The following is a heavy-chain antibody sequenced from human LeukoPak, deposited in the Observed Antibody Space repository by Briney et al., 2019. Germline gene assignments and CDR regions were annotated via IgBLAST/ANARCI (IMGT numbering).Heavy chain of an antibody. CDR2: IYPSGST. D-gene: IGHD4-17*01. V-gene: IGHV4-61*02. Sequence: SETLSLTCTVSGGSISSSSYYWTWIRQPAGKALEWIGRIYPSGSTDYNPSLKSRLTISVDSPRNQFSLRLTSLTAADTAVYYCARLVTVTTGDYFDYWGQGNLVTVSS. CDR3: ARLVTVTTGDYFDY. J-gene: IGHJ4*02. CDR1: GGSISSSSYY.